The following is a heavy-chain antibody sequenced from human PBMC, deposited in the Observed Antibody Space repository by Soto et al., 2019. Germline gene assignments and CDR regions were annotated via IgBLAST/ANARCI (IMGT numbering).Heavy chain of an antibody. D-gene: IGHD3-9*01. V-gene: IGHV3-66*01. CDR3: AREGQYDILTGYRHHFAC. Sequence: EVQLVESGGGLVQPGRSLRLSCAASGFTVSSNYMSWVRQAPGKGLEWVSVIYSGGGTKYADSVKGRFTISRDNSKNTLYLQMDSLRVEDTAVYYCAREGQYDILTGYRHHFACWGQGTLVTVSS. CDR2: IYSGGGT. J-gene: IGHJ4*02. CDR1: GFTVSSNY.